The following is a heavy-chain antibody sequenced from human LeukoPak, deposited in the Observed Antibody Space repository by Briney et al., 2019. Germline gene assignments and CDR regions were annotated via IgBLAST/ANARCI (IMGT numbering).Heavy chain of an antibody. CDR1: GFTFSSYG. J-gene: IGHJ4*02. CDR2: ILRVVSIT. V-gene: IGHV3-30*02. CDR3: AKERRIWSGYSEFDY. Sequence: GGSLRLSCAASGFTFSSYGMHWVRQAPGKGLEWVGFILRVVSITYYADSVKGQFTISRDNSTTTLYLQMNSLRATDTAVYYCAKERRIWSGYSEFDYWGQGTLVTVSS. D-gene: IGHD3-3*01.